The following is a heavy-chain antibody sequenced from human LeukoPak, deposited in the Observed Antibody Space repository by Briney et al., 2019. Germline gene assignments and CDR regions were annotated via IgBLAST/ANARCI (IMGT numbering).Heavy chain of an antibody. J-gene: IGHJ6*03. CDR3: ARSTTTDLPGYYYYYMDV. CDR2: IIPILGIA. D-gene: IGHD5/OR15-5a*01. CDR1: GGTFSSYA. V-gene: IGHV1-69*04. Sequence: SVKVSCKASGGTFSSYAISWVRQAPGQGLEWMGRIIPILGIANYAQKFQGRVTITTDESTSTAHMELSSLRSEDTAVYYCARSTTTDLPGYYYYYMDVWGKGTTVTVSS.